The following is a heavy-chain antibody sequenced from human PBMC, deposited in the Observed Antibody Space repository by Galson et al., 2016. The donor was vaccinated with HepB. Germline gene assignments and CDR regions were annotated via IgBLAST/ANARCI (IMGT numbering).Heavy chain of an antibody. V-gene: IGHV3-9*02. CDR1: GFTSDDYA. CDR2: ISWNSGRV. J-gene: IGHJ6*04. D-gene: IGHD6-25*01. CDR3: AKDGGGRSGGWRFYYDYGMDV. Sequence: SLRLSCAASGFTSDDYAMHWVRQSPGKGLEWVSGISWNSGRVDYADSVKGRFTISRDNAKNSLFLQMNSLRPEDTAFYYCAKDGGGRSGGWRFYYDYGMDVWGKGTTVTVSS.